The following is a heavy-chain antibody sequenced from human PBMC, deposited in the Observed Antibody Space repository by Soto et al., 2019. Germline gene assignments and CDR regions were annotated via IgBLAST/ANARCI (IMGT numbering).Heavy chain of an antibody. Sequence: SETLSLTCTVSGGSISSGGYYWSWIRQHPGKGLEWIGYIYYSGSTYYNPSLKSRVTISVDTSKNQFSLKLSSVTAADTAVYYCARDGELSYFDYWGQGTLVTVSS. J-gene: IGHJ4*02. CDR2: IYYSGST. D-gene: IGHD3-10*01. CDR1: GGSISSGGYY. CDR3: ARDGELSYFDY. V-gene: IGHV4-31*03.